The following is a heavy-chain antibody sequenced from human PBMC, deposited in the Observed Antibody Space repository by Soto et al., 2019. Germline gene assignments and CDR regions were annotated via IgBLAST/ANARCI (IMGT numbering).Heavy chain of an antibody. V-gene: IGHV3-30*18. Sequence: GGSLRLSCAASGFTFSSYCMHWVRQAPGKGLEWVAVISYDGSNKYYADSVKGRFTISRDNSKNTLYLQMNSLRAEDTAVYYCAKARDMVRGVIDAFDIWGQGTMVTVSS. CDR3: AKARDMVRGVIDAFDI. D-gene: IGHD3-10*01. CDR2: ISYDGSNK. J-gene: IGHJ3*02. CDR1: GFTFSSYC.